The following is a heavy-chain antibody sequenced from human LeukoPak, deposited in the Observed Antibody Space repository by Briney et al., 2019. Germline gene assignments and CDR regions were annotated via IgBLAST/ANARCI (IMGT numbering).Heavy chain of an antibody. J-gene: IGHJ4*02. D-gene: IGHD6-13*01. CDR2: IYYSGST. CDR1: GGSISSYY. V-gene: IGHV4-59*01. Sequence: SETLSLTCTVSGGSISSYYWSWIRQPPGKGLEWIGYIYYSGSTNYNPSLKSRVTISVDTSKNQFSLKPSSVTAADTAVYYCASGIRRYYFDYWGQGTLVTVSS. CDR3: ASGIRRYYFDY.